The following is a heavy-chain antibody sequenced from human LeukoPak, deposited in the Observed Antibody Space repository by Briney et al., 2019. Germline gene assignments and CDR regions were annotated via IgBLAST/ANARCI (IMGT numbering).Heavy chain of an antibody. V-gene: IGHV3-7*01. CDR1: GFTFSSYW. CDR2: IKQDGSEK. CDR3: ARATMIVVVLDAFDI. D-gene: IGHD3-22*01. J-gene: IGHJ3*02. Sequence: PGGSLRLSCAASGFTFSSYWMSWVRQAPGKGLEWVAHIKQDGSEKYYVDSVKGRFTISRDNAKNSLYLQMNSLRAEDTAVYYCARATMIVVVLDAFDIWGQGTMVTVSS.